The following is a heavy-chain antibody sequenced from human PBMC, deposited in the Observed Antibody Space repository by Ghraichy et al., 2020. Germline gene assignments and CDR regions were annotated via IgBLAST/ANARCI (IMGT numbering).Heavy chain of an antibody. D-gene: IGHD1-26*01. CDR1: GGSVSSGSYY. CDR2: IYYSGST. Sequence: SETLSLTCTVSGGSVSSGSYYWSWIRQPPGKGLEWIGYIYYSGSTNYNPSLKSRVTISVDTSKNQFSLKLSSVTAADTAVYYCARERMGATTDRGPRHHRTLDYWGQGTLVTVSS. V-gene: IGHV4-61*01. J-gene: IGHJ4*02. CDR3: ARERMGATTDRGPRHHRTLDY.